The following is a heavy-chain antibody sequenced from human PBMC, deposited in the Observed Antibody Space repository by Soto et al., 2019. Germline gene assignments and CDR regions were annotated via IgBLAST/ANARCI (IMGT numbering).Heavy chain of an antibody. CDR3: AKDSSSWHYNWFDP. CDR2: ISGSGGST. J-gene: IGHJ5*02. V-gene: IGHV3-23*01. CDR1: GFTFSSYA. D-gene: IGHD6-13*01. Sequence: SLRLSCAASGFTFSSYAMSWVRQAPGKGREWVSAISGSGGSTYYADSVKGRFTISRDNSKNTLYLQLSSLRAEDTAVYYCAKDSSSWHYNWFDPWGQGTLVTVSS.